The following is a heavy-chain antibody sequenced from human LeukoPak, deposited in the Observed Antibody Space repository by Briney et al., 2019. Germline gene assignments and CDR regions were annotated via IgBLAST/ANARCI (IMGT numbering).Heavy chain of an antibody. Sequence: AGGSLRLSCTTSGFNFRAYWMGWVRQAPGKGLEWVSTISASGGSTFYADSVKGRFTISRDNSKNTLYLQMYRLRAEDTAVYYCANQNYYGSGSYPDSWGQGTLVTVSS. D-gene: IGHD3-10*01. J-gene: IGHJ4*02. CDR2: ISASGGST. CDR1: GFNFRAYW. CDR3: ANQNYYGSGSYPDS. V-gene: IGHV3-23*01.